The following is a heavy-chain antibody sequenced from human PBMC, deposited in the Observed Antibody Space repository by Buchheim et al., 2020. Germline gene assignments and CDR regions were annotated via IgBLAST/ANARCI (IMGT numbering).Heavy chain of an antibody. CDR3: AREAVRGDYLGRFDP. Sequence: QVQLQESGPGLVKPSQTLSLTCTVSGGSISSGYYYWSWIRPPPGKGLEWIGYIYYSGSTYYNPSLKSRVTLSVDTSKNQFPLKLSSVTAADTAVYYCAREAVRGDYLGRFDPWGQGTL. D-gene: IGHD4-17*01. V-gene: IGHV4-30-4*01. J-gene: IGHJ5*02. CDR2: IYYSGST. CDR1: GGSISSGYYY.